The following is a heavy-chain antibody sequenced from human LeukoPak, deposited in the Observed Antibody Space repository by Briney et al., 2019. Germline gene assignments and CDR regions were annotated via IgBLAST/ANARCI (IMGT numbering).Heavy chain of an antibody. CDR3: ASDYSGSYRFDY. V-gene: IGHV4-59*01. CDR1: GGSISNYY. J-gene: IGHJ4*02. Sequence: SETLSLTCTVSGGSISNYYWSWIRQPPGKGLEWIGYIYYSGSTNYNPSLKSRVTISVDTSKNQFSLKLSSVTAADTAVYYCASDYSGSYRFDYWGQGTLVTVSS. D-gene: IGHD1-26*01. CDR2: IYYSGST.